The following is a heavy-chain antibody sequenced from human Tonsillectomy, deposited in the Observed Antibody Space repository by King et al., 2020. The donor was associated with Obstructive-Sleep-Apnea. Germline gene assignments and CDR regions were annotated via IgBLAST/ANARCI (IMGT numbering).Heavy chain of an antibody. CDR2: SSDSCGST. D-gene: IGHD3-10*01. CDR3: AKPLSSVADY. V-gene: IGHV3-23*04. J-gene: IGHJ4*02. Sequence: VQLVESGGGLVQPGGSLRLSCAASGFTCRTYAMSWVRQAQGKGLEWGAASSDSCGSTYYADPVKGRFTISRDNSKNTLYLQSNSLRAEDTAVYYCAKPLSSVADYWGQGTLVTVSS. CDR1: GFTCRTYA.